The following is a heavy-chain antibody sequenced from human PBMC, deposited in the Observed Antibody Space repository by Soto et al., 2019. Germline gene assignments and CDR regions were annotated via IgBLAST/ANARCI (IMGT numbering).Heavy chain of an antibody. J-gene: IGHJ6*02. CDR2: INPNSGGT. V-gene: IGHV1-2*02. D-gene: IGHD5-18*01. CDR1: GYTFTGYY. Sequence: ASVKVSCKASGYTFTGYYMHWVLQAPGQGLEWMGWINPNSGGTNYAQKFQGRVTMTRDTSISTAYMELSRLRSDDTAVYYCARENVYSYGLWYYYYGMDVWGQGTTVTVSS. CDR3: ARENVYSYGLWYYYYGMDV.